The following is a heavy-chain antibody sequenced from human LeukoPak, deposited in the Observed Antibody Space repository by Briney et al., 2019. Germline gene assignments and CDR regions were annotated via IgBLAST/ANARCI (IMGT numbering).Heavy chain of an antibody. CDR3: ATYSSSNGREFQY. CDR2: ISSSGSTI. J-gene: IGHJ1*01. V-gene: IGHV3-11*01. Sequence: GGSLRLSCAASGFTFSDYYMSWIRQAPGKGLEWVSYISSSGSTIYYADSVKGRFTISRDNAKNSLYLQMNSLGAEDTAVYYCATYSSSNGREFQYWGQGTLVTVSS. D-gene: IGHD2-2*01. CDR1: GFTFSDYY.